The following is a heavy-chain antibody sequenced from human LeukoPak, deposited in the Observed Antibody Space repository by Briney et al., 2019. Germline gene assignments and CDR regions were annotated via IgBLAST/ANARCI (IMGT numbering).Heavy chain of an antibody. V-gene: IGHV3-53*01. CDR2: IYSGGNT. J-gene: IGHJ4*02. Sequence: GGSLRLSCAVSGLTVNTTYLTWVREAPGKGLEWVSMIYSGGNTHHADSVKGRCTISRDNSKNTAYLQVSSLRAEDTAVYYCARASLNSHGYGWFFDQWGQGALVTVSS. D-gene: IGHD5-18*01. CDR3: ARASLNSHGYGWFFDQ. CDR1: GLTVNTTY.